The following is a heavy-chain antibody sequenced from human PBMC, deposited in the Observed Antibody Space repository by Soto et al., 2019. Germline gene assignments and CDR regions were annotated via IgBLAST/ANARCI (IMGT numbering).Heavy chain of an antibody. Sequence: EVQLLESGGGVIRPGGSLRLSCAASGFIFTSYVMTWVRQAPGKGLEWVSSVSGSGGSTFYADSVKGRFTVSRDNSKNTLFLQMNTLRADDTAVYYCAKGSGGSYYYGMDVWGQGTTVTVSS. V-gene: IGHV3-23*01. CDR1: GFIFTSYV. D-gene: IGHD3-10*01. CDR2: VSGSGGST. J-gene: IGHJ6*02. CDR3: AKGSGGSYYYGMDV.